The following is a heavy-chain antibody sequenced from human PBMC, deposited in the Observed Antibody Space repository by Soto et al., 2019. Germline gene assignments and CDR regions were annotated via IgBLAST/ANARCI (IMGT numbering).Heavy chain of an antibody. J-gene: IGHJ6*02. V-gene: IGHV3-74*01. CDR1: GFPFSTYW. CDR3: GSQGLYYYGLDV. CDR2: INNDGSTT. Sequence: VGSLRLSCAASGFPFSTYWMHWVRQAPGKGPVWVSRINNDGSTTRYADSVKGRFTISRDNAKNTLYLQMNSLRAEDTAVYYCGSQGLYYYGLDVWGQGTTVTVSS.